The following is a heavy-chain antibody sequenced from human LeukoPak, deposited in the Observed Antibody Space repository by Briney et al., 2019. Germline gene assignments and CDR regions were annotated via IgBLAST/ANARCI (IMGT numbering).Heavy chain of an antibody. V-gene: IGHV3-30*18. Sequence: GMSLRLSCAASGVTLSRYGMHWVRQAPGKGLEWVAVISYEGGTQHYADSVKGRFIISRDNPRNTLYLQMNTLRTEDTAVYYCAKEGSPHVSSWFLLWRRGTQVIVSS. CDR1: GVTLSRYG. CDR2: ISYEGGTQ. J-gene: IGHJ4*02. CDR3: AKEGSPHVSSWFLL. D-gene: IGHD3-9*01.